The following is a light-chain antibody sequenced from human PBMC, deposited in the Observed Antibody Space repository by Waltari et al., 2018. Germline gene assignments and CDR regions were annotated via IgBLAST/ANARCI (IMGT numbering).Light chain of an antibody. V-gene: IGLV2-14*01. CDR1: SSDVGGYNY. CDR3: SSYTSSTGHV. Sequence: QSALTQPASVSGSPGQSITISCTGPSSDVGGYNYVSWYQQHPGKAPKLMIYDGSKRPSGVSNRFSGSKSGNTASLTISGLQAEDEADYYCSSYTSSTGHVFGTGTKVTVL. CDR2: DGS. J-gene: IGLJ1*01.